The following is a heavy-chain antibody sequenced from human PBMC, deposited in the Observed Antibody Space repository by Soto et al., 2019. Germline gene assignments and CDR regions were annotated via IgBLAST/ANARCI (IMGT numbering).Heavy chain of an antibody. Sequence: PVGSLRLSCAASGFTFSSYAMSWVRQAPGKGLEWVSAISGSGGSTYYADSVKGRFTISRDNSKNTLYLQMNSLRAEDTAVYYCAKSPRGAGVGTFDYWGQGTLVTVSS. CDR3: AKSPRGAGVGTFDY. V-gene: IGHV3-23*01. D-gene: IGHD1-26*01. J-gene: IGHJ4*02. CDR1: GFTFSSYA. CDR2: ISGSGGST.